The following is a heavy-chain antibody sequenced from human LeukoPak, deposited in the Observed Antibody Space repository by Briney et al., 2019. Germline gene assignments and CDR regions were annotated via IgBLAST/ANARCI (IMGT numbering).Heavy chain of an antibody. CDR2: ISWNSGSI. Sequence: PGGSLRLSCAASGFTFDDYAMHWVRQAPGKGLEWVSGISWNSGSIGYADSVKGRFTISRDNAKNSLYLQMNSLRAEDTALYYCAEDMDYVGGSCNFDYWGQGTLVTVSS. CDR3: AEDMDYVGGSCNFDY. V-gene: IGHV3-9*01. CDR1: GFTFDDYA. D-gene: IGHD1-26*01. J-gene: IGHJ4*02.